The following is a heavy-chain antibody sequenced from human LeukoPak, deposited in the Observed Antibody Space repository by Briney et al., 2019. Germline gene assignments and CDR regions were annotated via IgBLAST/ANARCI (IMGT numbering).Heavy chain of an antibody. V-gene: IGHV3-33*01. CDR2: ICYDGSSK. CDR1: GFTFSSYG. CDR3: ATFQFDY. Sequence: PGGSLRLSCAASGFTFSSYGMHWVSQAPAKGLEGGAVICYDGSSKYYADSLKGRFTISRDNSKNTLYLQMNSLRAEDTAGYYCATFQFDYWGQGTLVTVSS. J-gene: IGHJ4*02.